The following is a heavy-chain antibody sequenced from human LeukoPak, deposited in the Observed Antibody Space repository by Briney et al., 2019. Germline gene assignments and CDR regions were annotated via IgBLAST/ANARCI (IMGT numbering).Heavy chain of an antibody. Sequence: GGSLRLSCAASGFRFSNYAMNWVRQAPWKGLEWVSVNIGSSGSTFYADSVKGRFTISRDNSKNTLYLQMNSLRDEDTAVYYCARGGYDYVEIGYFDFWGQGTLVTVSS. CDR1: GFRFSNYA. CDR2: NIGSSGST. V-gene: IGHV3-23*01. CDR3: ARGGYDYVEIGYFDF. J-gene: IGHJ4*02. D-gene: IGHD5-12*01.